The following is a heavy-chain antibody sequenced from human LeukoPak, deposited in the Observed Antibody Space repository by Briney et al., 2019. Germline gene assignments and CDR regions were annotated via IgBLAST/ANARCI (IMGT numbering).Heavy chain of an antibody. J-gene: IGHJ4*02. CDR3: ARDRAYREGPTMGGY. V-gene: IGHV1-3*01. CDR2: INPHNGNT. D-gene: IGHD1-26*01. Sequence: ASVKVSCKASGYTFTSYAIHWVRQAPGQSLEWMGWINPHNGNTKYPQHFQGRITLSRDTSASTAYMDLSSLSSEDTAVYYCARDRAYREGPTMGGYWGQGTLVTVSS. CDR1: GYTFTSYA.